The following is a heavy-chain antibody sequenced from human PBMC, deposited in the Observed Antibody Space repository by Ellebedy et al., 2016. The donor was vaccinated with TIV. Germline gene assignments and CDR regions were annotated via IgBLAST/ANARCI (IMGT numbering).Heavy chain of an antibody. J-gene: IGHJ4*02. V-gene: IGHV1-18*04. Sequence: ASVKVSXKASGYTFTSYGISWVRQATGQGLEWMGWISAYNGNTNYAQKLQGRVTMTTDTSTSTAYMELRSLRSDDTAVYYCARIPSPYKYYDFWSGPYYFDYWGQGNLVTVSA. CDR2: ISAYNGNT. CDR3: ARIPSPYKYYDFWSGPYYFDY. CDR1: GYTFTSYG. D-gene: IGHD3-3*01.